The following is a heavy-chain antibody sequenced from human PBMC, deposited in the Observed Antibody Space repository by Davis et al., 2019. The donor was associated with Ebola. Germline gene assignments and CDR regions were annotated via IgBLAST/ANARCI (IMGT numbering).Heavy chain of an antibody. CDR3: ARDRYSDGSGYFFEQSH. V-gene: IGHV1-69*13. CDR2: IIPVFGIP. Sequence: SVTVSRMASGGTFSNYAISWVRQAPGQGLDWMGGIIPVFGIPKYAQKFQGRVTITADESTSTAYMELSSLRSEDTAVYYCARDRYSDGSGYFFEQSHWGQGTLVTVSS. J-gene: IGHJ4*02. D-gene: IGHD3-22*01. CDR1: GGTFSNYA.